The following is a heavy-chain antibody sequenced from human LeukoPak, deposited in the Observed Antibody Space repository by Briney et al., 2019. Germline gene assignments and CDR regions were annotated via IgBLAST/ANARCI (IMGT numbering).Heavy chain of an antibody. V-gene: IGHV3-23*01. CDR2: IGGGGEST. Sequence: GGSLRLSCAASGFTFSSYAMSWVRQAPAKGLEWVSTIGGGGESTYYADSVKGRFTISRDNSKNTVHLQMNSLRAEDTAVYYCAKVLSGSQDYWGQGTLVTVFS. D-gene: IGHD1-26*01. CDR1: GFTFSSYA. CDR3: AKVLSGSQDY. J-gene: IGHJ4*02.